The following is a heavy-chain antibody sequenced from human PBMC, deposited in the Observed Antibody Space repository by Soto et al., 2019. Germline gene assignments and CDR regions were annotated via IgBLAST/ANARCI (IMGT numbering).Heavy chain of an antibody. D-gene: IGHD3-3*01. J-gene: IGHJ4*02. CDR3: AKDLYDFWSGYYQCDY. Sequence: GGSLRLSCAASGFTFSSYGMHWVRQAPGKGLEWVAVISYDGSNKYYADSVKGRFTISRDNSKNTLYLQMNSLRAEDTAVYYCAKDLYDFWSGYYQCDYWGQGTLVTVSS. CDR2: ISYDGSNK. CDR1: GFTFSSYG. V-gene: IGHV3-30*18.